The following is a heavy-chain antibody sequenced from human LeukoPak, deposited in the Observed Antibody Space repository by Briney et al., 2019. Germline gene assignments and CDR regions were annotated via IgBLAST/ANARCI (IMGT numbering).Heavy chain of an antibody. CDR2: IYYSGST. J-gene: IGHJ6*02. CDR3: ARHSGSGYYLYFYTMDV. D-gene: IGHD1-26*01. CDR1: GGSISSGGYY. V-gene: IGHV4-31*03. Sequence: SQTLSLTCTVSGGSISSGGYYWSWIRQHPGKGLEWIGYIYYSGSTYYKPSLKSRVAISVDTSKNQFSLKLSSVTAADTAVYYCARHSGSGYYLYFYTMDVWGQGAPVTVSS.